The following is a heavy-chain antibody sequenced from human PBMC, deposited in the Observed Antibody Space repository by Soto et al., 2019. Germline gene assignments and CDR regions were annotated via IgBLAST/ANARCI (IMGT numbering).Heavy chain of an antibody. J-gene: IGHJ6*02. Sequence: GGSLRLSCAASGFTFSSYAMHWVRQAPGKGLEWVAVISYDGSNKYYADSGKGRFTISRDNSKNTLYLQMNRLRAEDTAVYYCARDSGSSSWYQYYYYGMDVWGQGTTVTVSS. CDR3: ARDSGSSSWYQYYYYGMDV. CDR1: GFTFSSYA. CDR2: ISYDGSNK. V-gene: IGHV3-30-3*01. D-gene: IGHD6-13*01.